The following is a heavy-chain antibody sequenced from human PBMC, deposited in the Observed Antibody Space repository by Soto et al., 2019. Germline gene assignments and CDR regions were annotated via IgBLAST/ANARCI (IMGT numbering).Heavy chain of an antibody. CDR3: ARCYGSGSSYYYYYGMDV. V-gene: IGHV4-4*02. D-gene: IGHD3-10*01. J-gene: IGHJ6*02. CDR2: IYHSGST. Sequence: SETLSLTCAVSGGSISSSNWWSWVRQPPGKGLEWIGEIYHSGSTNYNPSLKSRVTISVDKSKNQFSLKLSSVTAADTAVYYCARCYGSGSSYYYYYGMDVWGQGTTVTVS. CDR1: GGSISSSNW.